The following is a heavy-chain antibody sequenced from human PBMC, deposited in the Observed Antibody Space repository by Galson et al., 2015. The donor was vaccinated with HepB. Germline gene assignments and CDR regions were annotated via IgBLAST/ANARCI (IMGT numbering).Heavy chain of an antibody. Sequence: SLRLSCAASGFTFSRYSMNWVRQAPGKGLEWISYISISGSTIYYSDSVEGRFTVSRDNGKSSLYLQMNSLRADDTAVYYCARCPFTDYYGSGIYFDYWGHGPPVTVSS. J-gene: IGHJ4*03. CDR3: ARCPFTDYYGSGIYFDY. V-gene: IGHV3-48*01. D-gene: IGHD3-10*01. CDR2: ISISGSTI. CDR1: GFTFSRYS.